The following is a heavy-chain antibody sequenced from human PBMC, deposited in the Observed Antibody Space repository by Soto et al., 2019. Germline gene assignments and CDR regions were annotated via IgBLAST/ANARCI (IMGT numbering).Heavy chain of an antibody. CDR1: GFTFRSYV. D-gene: IGHD3-16*01. J-gene: IGHJ1*01. CDR2: TSYDGSDE. V-gene: IGHV3-30*19. Sequence: QVQLVESGVGVVQPGTSLRVSCVGSGFTFRSYVIHWVRQAPGKGLEWVALTSYDGSDEYYGDSVRGRFTISRDNSRNTVDLQMDSLRLEDTALYYCARWGTTGGLDVWGQGTLVSVSS. CDR3: ARWGTTGGLDV.